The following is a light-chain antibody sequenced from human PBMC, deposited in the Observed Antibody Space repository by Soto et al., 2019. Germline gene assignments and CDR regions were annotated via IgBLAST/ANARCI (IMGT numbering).Light chain of an antibody. V-gene: IGKV3-20*01. J-gene: IGKJ4*01. CDR1: QSVSATH. CDR2: GAS. CDR3: QQFSSYPLT. Sequence: IVLTQSPGTLSLSPGERATLSCRASQSVSATHLAWYQQKPGQAPRRLIFGASSRATGIPDRFSGGGSGTDFTLTISRLEPEDFAVYYCQQFSSYPLTFGGGTKVDIK.